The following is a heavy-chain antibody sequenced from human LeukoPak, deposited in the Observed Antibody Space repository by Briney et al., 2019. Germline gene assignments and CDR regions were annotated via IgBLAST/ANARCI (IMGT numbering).Heavy chain of an antibody. CDR2: NYPCDSDT. Sequence: PGESLKIPCKGSGYSLTSYWIGWVRPRPGKGLEGMGINYPCDSDTRYSPSFQGQVTISADKSISTAYLQWSSLKASDTARYYCGRKIGQLVGGDYWGQGTLVTVSS. D-gene: IGHD6-6*01. CDR1: GYSLTSYW. V-gene: IGHV5-51*01. CDR3: GRKIGQLVGGDY. J-gene: IGHJ4*02.